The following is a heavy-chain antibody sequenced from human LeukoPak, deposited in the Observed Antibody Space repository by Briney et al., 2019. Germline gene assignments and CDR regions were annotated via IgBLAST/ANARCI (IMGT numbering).Heavy chain of an antibody. Sequence: GGSLRLSCAASGFTFSSYSMNWVRQAPGKGLEWVSSISSSSSYIYYADSVMGRFTISRDNAKNSLYLQMNSLRAEDTAVYYCAKTKRVQMQEWYFDLWGRGTLVTVSS. V-gene: IGHV3-21*01. CDR3: AKTKRVQMQEWYFDL. J-gene: IGHJ2*01. CDR2: ISSSSSYI. D-gene: IGHD1-14*01. CDR1: GFTFSSYS.